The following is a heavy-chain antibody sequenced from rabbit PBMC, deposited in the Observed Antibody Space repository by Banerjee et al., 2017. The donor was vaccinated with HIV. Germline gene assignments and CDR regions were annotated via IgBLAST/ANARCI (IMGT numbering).Heavy chain of an antibody. CDR3: AGGDYARTYL. Sequence: QSLEESGGDLVKPGASLTLTCTASGFSFSSNAMCWVRQAPGKGLEWIACIYAGSSGTTYYASWAKGRFTISKTSSTTVTLQMTSLTAADTATYFCAGGDYARTYLWGPGTLVTVS. J-gene: IGHJ6*01. D-gene: IGHD2-1*01. CDR2: IYAGSSGTT. V-gene: IGHV1S40*01. CDR1: GFSFSSNA.